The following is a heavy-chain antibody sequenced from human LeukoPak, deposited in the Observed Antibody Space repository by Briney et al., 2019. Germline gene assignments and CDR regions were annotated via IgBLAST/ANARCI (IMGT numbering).Heavy chain of an antibody. J-gene: IGHJ3*02. CDR1: GFTFSSYE. CDR2: IYSGGST. Sequence: PGGSLRLSCAASGFTFSSYEMNWVRQAPGKGLEWVSVIYSGGSTFFADTVKGRFTISRDNSKNTMYLQMNSLKAEDTAVYYCARGGIMISFGGVYVFDIWGQGTMVTVSS. CDR3: ARGGIMISFGGVYVFDI. V-gene: IGHV3-53*01. D-gene: IGHD3-16*01.